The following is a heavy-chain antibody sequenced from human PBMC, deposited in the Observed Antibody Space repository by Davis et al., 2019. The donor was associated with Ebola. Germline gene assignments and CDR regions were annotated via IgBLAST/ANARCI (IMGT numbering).Heavy chain of an antibody. CDR1: GYRLSSYG. D-gene: IGHD6-13*01. V-gene: IGHV1-18*01. Sequence: AASVKVSCKASGYRLSSYGINWVRQAPGQGLEWMGWISDYNGNTNSAQKFQGRVTMTTDTSTNTAYMELRSLRSDDTAVYYCARDWGMIAAAGTLDYWGQGTLVTVSS. CDR2: ISDYNGNT. CDR3: ARDWGMIAAAGTLDY. J-gene: IGHJ4*02.